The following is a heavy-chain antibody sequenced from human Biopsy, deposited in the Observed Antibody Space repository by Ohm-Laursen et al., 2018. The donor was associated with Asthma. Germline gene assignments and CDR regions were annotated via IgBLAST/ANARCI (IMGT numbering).Heavy chain of an antibody. V-gene: IGHV3-30-3*01. CDR3: AREGVAGTHIED. J-gene: IGHJ4*02. Sequence: SLRLSCTATRFTYGMHWVRQAPGKGLEWVAVISYDGSSIYYADSVKGRFTISRDNSKNTLSLQMNSLTAEDTAVYYCAREGVAGTHIEDWGQGTLVTVSS. CDR1: RFTYG. D-gene: IGHD6-19*01. CDR2: ISYDGSSI.